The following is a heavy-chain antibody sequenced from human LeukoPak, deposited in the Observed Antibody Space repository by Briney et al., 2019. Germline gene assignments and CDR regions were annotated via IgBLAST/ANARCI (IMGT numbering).Heavy chain of an antibody. CDR1: GGSISSSNW. J-gene: IGHJ6*04. CDR3: ASVDTVTTDGMHV. D-gene: IGHD4-17*01. V-gene: IGHV4-4*02. CDR2: NYHSGST. Sequence: SETLSLTCAVSGGSISSSNWCSCVRQPPGKRLEWIGENYHSGSTNYNPSLKSRVTISVDKSKNQFSLKLSSVTAADTAVYYCASVDTVTTDGMHVWGKGTTVTVST.